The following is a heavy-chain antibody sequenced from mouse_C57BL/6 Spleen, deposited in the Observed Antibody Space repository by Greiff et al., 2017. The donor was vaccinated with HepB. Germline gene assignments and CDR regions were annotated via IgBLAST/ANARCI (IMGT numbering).Heavy chain of an antibody. V-gene: IGHV1-64*01. Sequence: QVQLKQPGAELVKPGASVKLSCKASGYTFTSYWIHWVKQRPGQGLEWIGMIHPNSGSTNYNEKFKSKATLTVDKSSSTAYMQLSSLTSEDSAVYYCARWGGPYAMDYWGQGTSVTVSS. D-gene: IGHD1-1*02. CDR2: IHPNSGST. J-gene: IGHJ4*01. CDR3: ARWGGPYAMDY. CDR1: GYTFTSYW.